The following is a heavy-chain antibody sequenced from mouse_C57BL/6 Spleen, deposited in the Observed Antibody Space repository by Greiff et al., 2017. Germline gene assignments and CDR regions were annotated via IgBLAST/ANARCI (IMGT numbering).Heavy chain of an antibody. Sequence: VQVVESGPELVKPGASVKLSCKASGYTFTSYDINWVKQRPGQGLEWIGWIYPRDGSTKYNEKFKGKATLTVDTSSSTAYMELHSLTSEDSAVYFCARNYYSNLFAYWGQGTLVTVSA. J-gene: IGHJ3*01. D-gene: IGHD2-5*01. CDR1: GYTFTSYD. V-gene: IGHV1-85*01. CDR2: IYPRDGST. CDR3: ARNYYSNLFAY.